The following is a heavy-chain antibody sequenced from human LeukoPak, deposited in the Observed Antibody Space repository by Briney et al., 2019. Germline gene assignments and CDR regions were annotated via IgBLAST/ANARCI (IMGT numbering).Heavy chain of an antibody. D-gene: IGHD6-6*01. J-gene: IGHJ6*02. V-gene: IGHV3-7*05. CDR3: ARDPYSSTWSYGMDV. CDR2: IKQDGSEE. Sequence: GGSLRLSCASSGFTFSSYWMSWVRQAPGKGLEWVANIKQDGSEEMYVDSVKGRFTISRDNAKNSLFLQMNTLRAEDTAVYYCARDPYSSTWSYGMDVWGQGTTVTVSS. CDR1: GFTFSSYW.